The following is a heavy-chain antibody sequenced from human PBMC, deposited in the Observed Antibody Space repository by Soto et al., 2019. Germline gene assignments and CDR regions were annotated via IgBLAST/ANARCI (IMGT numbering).Heavy chain of an antibody. Sequence: EVQLLESGGGLVQPGGSLRLSCAASGFTFSNYAMSWVRQAPGKGLEWVSSISRSYDSTYYADSVKGRFTISRDKSKNTLYLQMISLRAEDTAVYYCAIEAGDVYWYFDLWGRGTLVTVSS. D-gene: IGHD7-27*01. CDR2: ISRSYDST. V-gene: IGHV3-23*01. CDR1: GFTFSNYA. J-gene: IGHJ2*01. CDR3: AIEAGDVYWYFDL.